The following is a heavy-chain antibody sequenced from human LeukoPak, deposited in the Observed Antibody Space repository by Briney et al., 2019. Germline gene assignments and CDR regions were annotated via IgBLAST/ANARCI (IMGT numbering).Heavy chain of an antibody. CDR3: ARDGIVGSPLFKFDY. Sequence: GGSLRLSCAASGFTFNNYAIHWVRQAPGKGLAGVAIISFDGGNKYYADSVKGRFTISRDNSKNTLYLQMNSLRAEDTAVYYCARDGIVGSPLFKFDYWGQGTLVTVSS. CDR1: GFTFNNYA. V-gene: IGHV3-30-3*01. CDR2: ISFDGGNK. D-gene: IGHD1-26*01. J-gene: IGHJ4*02.